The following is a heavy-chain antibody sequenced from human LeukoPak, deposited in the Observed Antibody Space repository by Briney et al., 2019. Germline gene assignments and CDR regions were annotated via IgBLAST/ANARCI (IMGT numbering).Heavy chain of an antibody. V-gene: IGHV1-24*01. D-gene: IGHD3-3*01. CDR1: ESTVTEFY. J-gene: IGHJ1*01. Sequence: ASVKVSCKVSESTVTEFYIHWVRQAPGKGLEWMGGFDPDNAERVFARKFQGRVTMTEDTSTNTAYMELTSLGSEDTAVYYCATGQTTPVLVDTLHFWGQGTRVTVSS. CDR3: ATGQTTPVLVDTLHF. CDR2: FDPDNAER.